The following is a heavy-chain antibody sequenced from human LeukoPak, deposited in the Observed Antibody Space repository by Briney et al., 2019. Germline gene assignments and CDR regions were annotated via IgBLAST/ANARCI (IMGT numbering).Heavy chain of an antibody. CDR3: ARWSGGNFDY. Sequence: PSETLSLTCTVSGGSISSYYWSWIRQPPGKGLEWIGYIYYSGSTNYNPSLKSRVTISVDTSKNQFSLKLSSVTAADTAVYYCARWSGGNFDYWGQGTLVTVSS. CDR2: IYYSGST. V-gene: IGHV4-59*08. D-gene: IGHD3-10*01. CDR1: GGSISSYY. J-gene: IGHJ4*02.